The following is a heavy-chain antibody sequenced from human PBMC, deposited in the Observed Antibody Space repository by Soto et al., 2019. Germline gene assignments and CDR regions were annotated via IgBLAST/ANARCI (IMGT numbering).Heavy chain of an antibody. J-gene: IGHJ5*02. CDR3: TTLSTYYYDTTDL. CDR2: IKSKTDGGTT. CDR1: AW. Sequence: AWMNWVRQAPGKGLEWVGRIKSKTDGGTTDYAAPVKGRFTISRDDSKNTLYLQMNSLKTEDTAVYYCTTLSTYYYDTTDLWGQGTQVTVSS. D-gene: IGHD3-22*01. V-gene: IGHV3-15*07.